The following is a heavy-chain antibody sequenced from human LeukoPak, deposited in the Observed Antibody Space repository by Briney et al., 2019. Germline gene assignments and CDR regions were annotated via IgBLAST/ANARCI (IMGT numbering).Heavy chain of an antibody. CDR1: GFTFRRYA. J-gene: IGHJ4*02. Sequence: PGGSLRLSCAASGFTFRRYAMNWVRQAPGKGLEGISVISENGGRTYYADSVKGRFTISTDYSKNTLYLQMNSLRAEDTAVYYCAKDLSLRSSDWYPGFDYWGQGTLVTVSS. CDR2: ISENGGRT. CDR3: AKDLSLRSSDWYPGFDY. D-gene: IGHD6-19*01. V-gene: IGHV3-23*01.